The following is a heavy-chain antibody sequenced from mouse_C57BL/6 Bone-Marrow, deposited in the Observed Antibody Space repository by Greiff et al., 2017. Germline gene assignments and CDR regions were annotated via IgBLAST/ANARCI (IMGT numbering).Heavy chain of an antibody. V-gene: IGHV5-17*01. CDR2: ISSGSSTI. CDR3: ARTTGAWFAY. D-gene: IGHD1-1*01. Sequence: EVKLMESGGGLVKPGGSLKLSCAASGFTFSDYGMHWVRQAPEKGLEWVAYISSGSSTIYYADTVKGRFTISSDNAKNTLFLQMPSLRSEDTAMYYCARTTGAWFAYWGQGTLVTVSA. J-gene: IGHJ3*01. CDR1: GFTFSDYG.